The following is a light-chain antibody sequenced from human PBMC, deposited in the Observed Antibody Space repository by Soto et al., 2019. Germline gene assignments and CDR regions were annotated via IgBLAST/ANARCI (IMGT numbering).Light chain of an antibody. CDR1: SSDVGSYNL. J-gene: IGLJ1*01. V-gene: IGLV2-23*03. CDR3: CSYAGSSTFLSYV. CDR2: EGS. Sequence: QSALTQPASVSGSPGQSITISCTGTSSDVGSYNLVSWYQQHPGKAPKLMIYEGSKRPSGVSNRFSGSKSGNTASLTISGLQAEDEADYYCCSYAGSSTFLSYVFGTGTKLTVL.